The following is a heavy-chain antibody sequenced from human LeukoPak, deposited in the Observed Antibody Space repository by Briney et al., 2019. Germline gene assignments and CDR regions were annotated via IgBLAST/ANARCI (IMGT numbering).Heavy chain of an antibody. D-gene: IGHD3-22*01. CDR3: ARGGSSGYYYGRFNYFDH. CDR2: IYPGDSDT. CDR1: GYSFTSYW. V-gene: IGHV5-51*01. Sequence: GDSLKISCKGSGYSFTSYWIGWVRQMPGKGLEWMGLIYPGDSDTRYSPSFQGQVTIAADKSISTAYLQWSSLKASDTAMYYCARGGSSGYYYGRFNYFDHWGQGTLVTVSS. J-gene: IGHJ4*02.